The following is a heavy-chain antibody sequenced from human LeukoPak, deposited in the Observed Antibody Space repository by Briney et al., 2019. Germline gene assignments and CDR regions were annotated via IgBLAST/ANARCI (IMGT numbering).Heavy chain of an antibody. V-gene: IGHV4-4*07. CDR3: ARDLPRETSDAFDI. J-gene: IGHJ3*02. CDR2: IYTSGST. CDR1: GGYMGNFY. Sequence: SETLSLTCNVSGGYMGNFYWSWIRQPAGKGLEWIGRIYTSGSTNYNPSLKSRVTMSVDTSKNQFSLKLSSVTAADTAVYYCARDLPRETSDAFDIWGQGTMVTVSS. D-gene: IGHD5/OR15-5a*01.